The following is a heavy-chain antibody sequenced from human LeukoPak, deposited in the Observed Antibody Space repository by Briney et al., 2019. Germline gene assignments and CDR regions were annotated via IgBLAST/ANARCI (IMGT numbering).Heavy chain of an antibody. CDR1: GGSISSYY. J-gene: IGHJ5*02. V-gene: IGHV4-59*12. CDR3: AREGSHGSGSYHTWFDP. D-gene: IGHD3-10*01. Sequence: SETLSLTCTVSGGSISSYYWSWIRQPPGKGLEWIGYIYYSGSTNYNPSLKSRVTISVDTSKNQFSLWLNSVTVADTAVYYCAREGSHGSGSYHTWFDPWGQGTLVTVSS. CDR2: IYYSGST.